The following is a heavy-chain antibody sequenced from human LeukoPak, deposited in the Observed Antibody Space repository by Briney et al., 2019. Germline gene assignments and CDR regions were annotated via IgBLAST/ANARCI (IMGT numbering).Heavy chain of an antibody. CDR2: ISYSGST. V-gene: IGHV4-61*05. Sequence: SETLSLTCTVSGGSISSSSYYWGWIRQPPGKGLEWIGYISYSGSTNYNPSLKSRVTISLDMSKNQFSLKLSSVTAADTAVYYCARHYYSSGSYYSRSYYYGMDVWGQGTSVTVSS. CDR3: ARHYYSSGSYYSRSYYYGMDV. J-gene: IGHJ6*02. D-gene: IGHD3-10*01. CDR1: GGSISSSSYY.